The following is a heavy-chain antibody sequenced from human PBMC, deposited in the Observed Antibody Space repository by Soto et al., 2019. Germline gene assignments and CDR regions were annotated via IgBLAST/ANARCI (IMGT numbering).Heavy chain of an antibody. D-gene: IGHD5-18*01. CDR2: INPNSGGT. CDR1: GYTFTGHY. J-gene: IGHJ5*02. Sequence: ASVKVSCKASGYTFTGHYMHWVRQAPGQGLEWMGWINPNSGGTNYAQKFQGWVTMTRDTSISTAYMELSRLRSDDTAVYYCARSGPVDTFWFDPWGQGTLVTVSS. V-gene: IGHV1-2*04. CDR3: ARSGPVDTFWFDP.